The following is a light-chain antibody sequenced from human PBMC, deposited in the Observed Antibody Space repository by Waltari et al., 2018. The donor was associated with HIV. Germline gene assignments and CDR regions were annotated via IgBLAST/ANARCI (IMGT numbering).Light chain of an antibody. J-gene: IGLJ2*01. CDR2: DVS. V-gene: IGLV2-11*01. Sequence: QSALTQPRSVSGSPGQSVTISCTGTSSDVGGYHYVSWYQQHPGKAPKLMIYDVSKRPSGVPDRFSGSKSGNTASLTISGLQAEDEADYYCCSYAGSYTSFGGGTKLTVL. CDR3: CSYAGSYTS. CDR1: SSDVGGYHY.